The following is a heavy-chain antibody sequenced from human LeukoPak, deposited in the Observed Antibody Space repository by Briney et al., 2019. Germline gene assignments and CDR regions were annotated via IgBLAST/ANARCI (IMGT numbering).Heavy chain of an antibody. CDR1: GFTFSSYW. Sequence: GGSLRLSCAASGFTFSSYWMSWVRQAPGKGLEWVANIKQDGSEKYYVDSVKGRFTISRDNAKNSLYLQMNSLRAEDTAVYYCASLGRYGSGSYRSFNYWGQGTLVTVSS. CDR2: IKQDGSEK. CDR3: ASLGRYGSGSYRSFNY. D-gene: IGHD3-10*01. V-gene: IGHV3-7*01. J-gene: IGHJ4*02.